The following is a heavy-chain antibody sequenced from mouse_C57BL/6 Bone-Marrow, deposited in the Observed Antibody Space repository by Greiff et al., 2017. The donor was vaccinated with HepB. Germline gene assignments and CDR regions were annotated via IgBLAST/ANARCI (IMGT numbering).Heavy chain of an antibody. CDR1: GYTFTSYW. V-gene: IGHV1-5*01. J-gene: IGHJ1*03. CDR2: IYPGNSDT. D-gene: IGHD5-5*01. CDR3: TRDSYLYWYFDV. Sequence: EVQLQQSGTVLARPGASVKMSCKTSGYTFTSYWMHWVKQRPGQGLEWIGAIYPGNSDTSYNQKFKGKAKLTAVTSASTAYMEFSSLTNEDSAVYYCTRDSYLYWYFDVWGTGTTVTVSS.